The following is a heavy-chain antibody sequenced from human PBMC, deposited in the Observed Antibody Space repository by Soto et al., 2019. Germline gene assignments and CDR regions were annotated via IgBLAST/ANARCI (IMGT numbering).Heavy chain of an antibody. CDR1: GFTFSTYA. V-gene: IGHV3-23*01. CDR2: VSDSGGTT. J-gene: IGHJ4*02. Sequence: GGSLRLSCAASGFTFSTYAMSWVRQAPGKGLEWVSGVSDSGGTTYYADSVKGRFTISRDNSKNTLYLQMNSLRGEDTAVYYCAQRGGSGYYGAFDYWGQGTLVTVSS. D-gene: IGHD3-22*01. CDR3: AQRGGSGYYGAFDY.